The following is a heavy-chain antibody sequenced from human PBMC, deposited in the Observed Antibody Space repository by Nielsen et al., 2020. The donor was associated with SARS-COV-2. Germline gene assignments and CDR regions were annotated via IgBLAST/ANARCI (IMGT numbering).Heavy chain of an antibody. J-gene: IGHJ3*02. CDR2: ISSSSSYI. Sequence: GGSLRLSCAASGFTFSSYSMNWVRQAPGKGLEWVSSISSSSSYIYYADSVKGRFTISRDNAKNSLYLQMNSLRAEDTAVYYCARDYGYGGNSDAFDIWGQGTMVTVSS. V-gene: IGHV3-21*01. D-gene: IGHD4-23*01. CDR1: GFTFSSYS. CDR3: ARDYGYGGNSDAFDI.